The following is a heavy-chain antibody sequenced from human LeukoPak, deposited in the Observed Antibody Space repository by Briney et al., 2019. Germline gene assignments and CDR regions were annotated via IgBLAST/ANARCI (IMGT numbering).Heavy chain of an antibody. CDR3: TTGMASAGHDGY. V-gene: IGHV3-15*01. J-gene: IGHJ4*02. CDR1: GFIFNSAW. D-gene: IGHD6-13*01. Sequence: GGSLRLSCAGSGFIFNSAWVGWVRQVPGKGLEWVGRIKSKRDGGSADYAAPVKDRFTISRDDSKNMLYLQMNSLKTEDTAVYYCTTGMASAGHDGYWGQGTLVTVSS. CDR2: IKSKRDGGSA.